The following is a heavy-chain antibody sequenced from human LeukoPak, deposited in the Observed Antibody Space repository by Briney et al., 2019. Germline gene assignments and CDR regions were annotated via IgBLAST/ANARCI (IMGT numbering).Heavy chain of an antibody. CDR1: GFTFSSYG. CDR2: ISYDGSNK. J-gene: IGHJ6*02. D-gene: IGHD3-10*01. V-gene: IGHV3-30*03. CDR3: ARDHANYYGSGSYYLHYYYGMDV. Sequence: GGSLRLSCAASGFTFSSYGMHWVRQAPGKELEWVAVISYDGSNKYYADSVKGRFTISRDNSKNTLYLQMNSLRAEDTAVYYCARDHANYYGSGSYYLHYYYGMDVWGQGTTVTVSS.